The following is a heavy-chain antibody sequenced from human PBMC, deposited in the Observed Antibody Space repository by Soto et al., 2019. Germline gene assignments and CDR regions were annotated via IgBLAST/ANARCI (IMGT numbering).Heavy chain of an antibody. V-gene: IGHV3-30*18. CDR3: VEDLLQNTVPTCGS. D-gene: IGHD4-17*01. Sequence: QVQLVESGGGVVQPGRSLRLSCAASGFTFDSYGMHWVRQAPGKGLEWVAVISSDGNNKYYADSVKGRFSIYRDNFNNIPYLQMSSLRVEDTAVYYCVEDLLQNTVPTCGSWGQGTLVTVSS. CDR2: ISSDGNNK. CDR1: GFTFDSYG. J-gene: IGHJ5*02.